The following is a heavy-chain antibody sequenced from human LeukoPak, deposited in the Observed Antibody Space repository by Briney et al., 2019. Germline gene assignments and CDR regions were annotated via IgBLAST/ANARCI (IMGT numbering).Heavy chain of an antibody. D-gene: IGHD4-23*01. CDR1: GFTFSSYW. CDR3: ARGRIVYGGSQGGFYYFDY. Sequence: GGSLRLSCAASGFTFSSYWMSWFRQAPGKGLEWVANIKQDGSEKYYVDSVKGRFTISRDNAKNSLYLQMNSLRAEDTAVYYCARGRIVYGGSQGGFYYFDYWGQGTLVTVSS. CDR2: IKQDGSEK. V-gene: IGHV3-7*01. J-gene: IGHJ4*02.